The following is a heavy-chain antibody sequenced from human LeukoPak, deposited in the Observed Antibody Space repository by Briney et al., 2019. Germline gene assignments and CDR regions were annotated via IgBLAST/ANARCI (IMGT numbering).Heavy chain of an antibody. J-gene: IGHJ4*02. CDR1: GYSFTSYW. V-gene: IGHV5-51*01. D-gene: IGHD3-22*01. Sequence: GESLKISCKGSGYSFTSYWIGWVRQMPGKGLGWMGIIYPGDSDTRYSPSFQGQVTISADKSISTAYLQWSSLKASDTAMYYCARHGPNYYYDSSGDYWGQGTLVTVSS. CDR3: ARHGPNYYYDSSGDY. CDR2: IYPGDSDT.